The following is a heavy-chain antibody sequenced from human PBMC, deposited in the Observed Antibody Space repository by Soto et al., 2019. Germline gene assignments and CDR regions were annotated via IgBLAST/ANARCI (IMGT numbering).Heavy chain of an antibody. CDR1: GLTFSNYA. V-gene: IGHV3-23*01. CDR3: AQSPGCRDGYTGGYWGMDV. Sequence: EVHLLESGGGLVQPGGSLRLSCTASGLTFSNYAMNWVRQAPGKGLEWVSGIGGSGTGGRKYYADSGTGRFTISSDNSTITGYLQMTSLRAEDTAVYDWAQSPGCRDGYTGGYWGMDVWCQGTAVTVSS. CDR2: IGGSGTGGRK. J-gene: IGHJ6*02. D-gene: IGHD7-27*01.